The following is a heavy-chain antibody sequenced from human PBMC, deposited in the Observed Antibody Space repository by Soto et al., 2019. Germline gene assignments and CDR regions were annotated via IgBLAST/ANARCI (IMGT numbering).Heavy chain of an antibody. D-gene: IGHD3-16*01. CDR2: MYYGGAT. CDR3: ARHAAYDSVWGKSDGSDY. V-gene: IGHV4-39*01. CDR1: GGSIIGNSNY. J-gene: IGHJ4*02. Sequence: QLQLQESGPELVKPSGTLSLASLVPGGSIIGNSNYGAGIRQPPEKGLEWIGSMYYGGATYHNPSLQSRVTISVDTSKNQFSLHLSSVTAADTAVYYCARHAAYDSVWGKSDGSDYWGQGTLVTVSS.